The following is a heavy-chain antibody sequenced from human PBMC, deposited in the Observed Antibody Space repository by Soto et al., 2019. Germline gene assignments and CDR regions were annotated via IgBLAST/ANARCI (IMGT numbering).Heavy chain of an antibody. CDR2: VRGDNGNT. Sequence: QVQLVQSGAEVKKPGASVKVSCKTSGYTFTSYAIHWERQVPGQRLEWMGWVRGDNGNTMYLEKFQGRVTFTRDTSASTAYMELSNLRSEDTALYYCVAVDLGDYWGQGTLLTVS. J-gene: IGHJ4*02. CDR1: GYTFTSYA. V-gene: IGHV1-3*01. CDR3: VAVDLGDY. D-gene: IGHD5-12*01.